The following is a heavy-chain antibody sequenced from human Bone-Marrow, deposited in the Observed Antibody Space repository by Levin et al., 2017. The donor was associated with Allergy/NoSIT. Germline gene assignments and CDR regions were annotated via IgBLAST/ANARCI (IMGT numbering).Heavy chain of an antibody. CDR3: ARMGASRSTSGYYFDY. V-gene: IGHV3-21*06. J-gene: IGHJ4*02. CDR2: ISSSSRYI. Sequence: GGSLRLSCSASGFIFSNHSINWVRQAPGKGLEWVSSISSSSRYIHYADSMKGRVTISRDDAKNTLYLQLDRLRAEDTAMYYCARMGASRSTSGYYFDYWGQGTLVTVSS. D-gene: IGHD4/OR15-4a*01. CDR1: GFIFSNHS.